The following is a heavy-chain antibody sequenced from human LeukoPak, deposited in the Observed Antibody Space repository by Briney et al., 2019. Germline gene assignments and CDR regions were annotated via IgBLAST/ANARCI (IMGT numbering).Heavy chain of an antibody. CDR1: GFTFSSYW. CDR2: INTDGSST. CDR3: ARVRSGTQNYYFHYYMDL. D-gene: IGHD1-1*01. V-gene: IGHV3-74*01. J-gene: IGHJ6*03. Sequence: PGGSLRPSCAASGFTFSSYWMHWVRQAPGKGLVWVSRINTDGSSTTYADSVKGRFTISRDNAKNTLYLQMNSLRAEDTAVYYCARVRSGTQNYYFHYYMDLWGKGTTVTVSS.